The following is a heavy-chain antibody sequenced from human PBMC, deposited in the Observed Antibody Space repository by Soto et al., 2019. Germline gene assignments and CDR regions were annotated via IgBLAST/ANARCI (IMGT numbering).Heavy chain of an antibody. Sequence: EVQLVESGGGLVQPGGSLRLSCAASGFTFSDHFMDWVRQTPGKGLEWIGRAKTKAYNYATQYAASVQGRFTVSRDDSENSFHQQMNSLKTEDTAVYFCASPEVAGSSRDRYFDFWGRGTLVTVSS. J-gene: IGHJ2*01. CDR3: ASPEVAGSSRDRYFDF. D-gene: IGHD6-19*01. CDR1: GFTFSDHF. V-gene: IGHV3-72*01. CDR2: AKTKAYNYAT.